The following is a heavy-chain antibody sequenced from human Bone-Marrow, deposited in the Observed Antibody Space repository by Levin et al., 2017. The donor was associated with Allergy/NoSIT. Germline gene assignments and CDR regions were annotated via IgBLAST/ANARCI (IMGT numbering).Heavy chain of an antibody. CDR2: ISGSGIQT. J-gene: IGHJ4*02. Sequence: GGSLRLSCVASGFTFSSFDMSWVRQTPGKGLEWVSRISGSGIQTYPDSVKGWFTISRDNSKNTLYLQMNSLKAEETAVYYGTRERSGWERRFDSWGQGTLVTVSS. CDR3: TRERSGWERRFDS. CDR1: GFTFSSFD. V-gene: IGHV3-23*01. D-gene: IGHD1-26*01.